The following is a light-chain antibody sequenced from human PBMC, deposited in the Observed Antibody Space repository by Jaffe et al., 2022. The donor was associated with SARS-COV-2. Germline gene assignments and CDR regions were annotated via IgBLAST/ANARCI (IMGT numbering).Light chain of an antibody. CDR1: QGISNY. Sequence: DIQMTQSPSSLSASVGDRVTITCRASQGISNYLAWFQQRPGKAPKTLIYAASTLQRGVPPKFSGSGYGTEFTLTITNLQPEDVATYYCQQYNFYPHTFGQGTYLEIK. J-gene: IGKJ2*01. CDR3: QQYNFYPHT. CDR2: AAS. V-gene: IGKV1-16*02.